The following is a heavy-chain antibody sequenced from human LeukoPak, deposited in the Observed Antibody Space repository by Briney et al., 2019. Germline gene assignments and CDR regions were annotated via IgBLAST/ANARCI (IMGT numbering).Heavy chain of an antibody. CDR1: GYSFTTHW. CDR2: IYPGDSDT. J-gene: IGHJ4*02. V-gene: IGHV5-51*01. D-gene: IGHD6-13*01. CDR3: ARPMVAAPGKGFLY. Sequence: GESLKISCEASGYSFTTHWIGWVRQMPGKGLEWMGIIYPGDSDTRYSPSFQGQVTISVDTSVSTAYLQWSCLKASDSAIYYCARPMVAAPGKGFLYWGQGTLVTVSS.